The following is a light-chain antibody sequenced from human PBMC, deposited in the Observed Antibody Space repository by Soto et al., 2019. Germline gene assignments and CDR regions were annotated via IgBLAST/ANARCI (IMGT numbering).Light chain of an antibody. CDR2: SNN. V-gene: IGLV1-44*01. CDR3: AAWDDSRNGVV. Sequence: QSVLTQSPSASGTPGQRVTLSCSGSFSNIGSNTVHWYEQLPGTAPKLLNYSNNQRPSGVPDRISGTKSGTSASLAIRGLQSDDEADYYCAAWDDSRNGVVFGGGTKLTVL. J-gene: IGLJ2*01. CDR1: FSNIGSNT.